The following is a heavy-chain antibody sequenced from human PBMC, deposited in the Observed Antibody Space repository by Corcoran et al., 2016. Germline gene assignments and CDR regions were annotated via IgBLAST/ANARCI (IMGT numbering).Heavy chain of an antibody. CDR3: ARSNRLCDYYDGIDV. D-gene: IGHD4-4*01. V-gene: IGHV1-46*01. CDR1: GYTFTSYY. Sequence: QVQLVQSGAEVKKPGASVKVSCKASGYTFTSYYMHWVRQAPGPGLECMGIINPSGGSTSYAQKFQGRVTLTRDTSTSTVYMELSSLRSEDTAVYYCARSNRLCDYYDGIDVCGQGTTVTVS. J-gene: IGHJ6*02. CDR2: INPSGGST.